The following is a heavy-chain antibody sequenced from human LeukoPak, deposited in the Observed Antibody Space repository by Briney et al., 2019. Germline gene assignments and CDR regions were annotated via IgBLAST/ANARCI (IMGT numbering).Heavy chain of an antibody. D-gene: IGHD6-25*01. CDR1: GGSISSGDYY. J-gene: IGHJ4*02. V-gene: IGHV4-30-4*01. Sequence: SETLSLTCTVSGGSISSGDYYWSWIRQPPGKGLEWIGYIYYSGSTYYNPSLKSRVTILVDTSKNQFSLKLSSVTAADTAVYYCARGSATFDYWGQGALVTVSS. CDR2: IYYSGST. CDR3: ARGSATFDY.